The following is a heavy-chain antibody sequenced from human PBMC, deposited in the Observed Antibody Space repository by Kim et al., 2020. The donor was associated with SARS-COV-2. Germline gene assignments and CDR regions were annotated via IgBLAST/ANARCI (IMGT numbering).Heavy chain of an antibody. J-gene: IGHJ5*02. Sequence: PSLKSRVTISVDTSKSQFSLKLSSVTAADTAVYYCASGFIAVAGMRFDPWGQGTLVTVSS. V-gene: IGHV4-34*01. D-gene: IGHD6-19*01. CDR3: ASGFIAVAGMRFDP.